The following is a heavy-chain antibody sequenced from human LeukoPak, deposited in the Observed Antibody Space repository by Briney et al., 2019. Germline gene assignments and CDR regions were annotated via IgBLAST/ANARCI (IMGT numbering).Heavy chain of an antibody. J-gene: IGHJ4*02. CDR2: ISSSGSTI. Sequence: GGPLRLSCAASGFPSSDYNMSWIRQAPGKGREGVSYISSSGSTIYYADSVKGRFTISRDNAKNSLYLQMNSLRAEDTAVYYCASSVAGEYSGAGSYNYWGQGTLVTVSS. CDR1: GFPSSDYN. V-gene: IGHV3-11*01. CDR3: ASSVAGEYSGAGSYNY. D-gene: IGHD5-12*01.